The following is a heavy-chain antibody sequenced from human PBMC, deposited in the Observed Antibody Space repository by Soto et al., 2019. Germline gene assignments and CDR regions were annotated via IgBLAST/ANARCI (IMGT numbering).Heavy chain of an antibody. D-gene: IGHD6-6*01. J-gene: IGHJ5*02. V-gene: IGHV1-2*02. Sequence: ASVKVSCKASGFSFTGYYIHWLRQAPGQGLEWMGWINAHSGGTEYAQKFQGRVTLTRDTSIATAYLALTSLTSDDTALYYCAKDLTRQLAYWLDPWGQGTQVTVSS. CDR1: GFSFTGYY. CDR2: INAHSGGT. CDR3: AKDLTRQLAYWLDP.